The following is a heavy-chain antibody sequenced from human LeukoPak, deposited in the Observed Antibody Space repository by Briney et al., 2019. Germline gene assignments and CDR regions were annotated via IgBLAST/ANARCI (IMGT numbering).Heavy chain of an antibody. Sequence: GGSLRLSCAASGFTFSNYSMNWVRQAPGKGLEWVSFISSGSTLIYYADSVKGRFTISRDNAKNSLYLQMNSLRAEDTAVYYCAREYGYSYHDAFDIWGQGTMVTVSS. V-gene: IGHV3-21*01. D-gene: IGHD5-18*01. CDR3: AREYGYSYHDAFDI. CDR2: ISSGSTLI. J-gene: IGHJ3*02. CDR1: GFTFSNYS.